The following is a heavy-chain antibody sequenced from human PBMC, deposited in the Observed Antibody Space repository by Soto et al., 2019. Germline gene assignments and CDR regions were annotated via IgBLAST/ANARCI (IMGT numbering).Heavy chain of an antibody. CDR3: AGESKDYYGSGSYYKLDY. CDR1: GFTFSSYS. D-gene: IGHD3-10*01. CDR2: ISSSSSTI. J-gene: IGHJ4*02. Sequence: EVQLVEAGGGLVQPGGSLRLSCAASGFTFSSYSMNWVRQAPGTGLEWGSYISSSSSTIYYADSVKGRFTISRDKAENSLYLQLHSLRAEDTAVYYCAGESKDYYGSGSYYKLDYWGQGTLVTVSS. V-gene: IGHV3-48*01.